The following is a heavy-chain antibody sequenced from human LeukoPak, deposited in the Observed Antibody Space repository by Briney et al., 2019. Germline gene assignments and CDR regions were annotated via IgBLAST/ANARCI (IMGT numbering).Heavy chain of an antibody. CDR3: ARDGSGNWFDP. D-gene: IGHD3-10*01. Sequence: ASVKVSCKASGYTFTSYGISWVRQAPGQGLEWMGWISTYNGNTNYAQKVQDRFSMTTDTSTSTAYMELRSLRSDDTAIYYCARDGSGNWFDPWGQGTLVTVSS. J-gene: IGHJ5*02. CDR1: GYTFTSYG. CDR2: ISTYNGNT. V-gene: IGHV1-18*01.